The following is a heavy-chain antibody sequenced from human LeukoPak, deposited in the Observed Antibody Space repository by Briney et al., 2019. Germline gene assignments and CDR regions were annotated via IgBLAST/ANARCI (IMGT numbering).Heavy chain of an antibody. V-gene: IGHV4-59*01. CDR2: IYYSGST. Sequence: SETLSLTCTVSGGSISSYYWSWIRQPPGKGLEWIGYIYYSGSTNYNPSLKSRVTISVDTSKNQFSLKLSSVTAADTAVYYCARALGGEGNWFDPWGQGTLVTVSS. CDR1: GGSISSYY. CDR3: ARALGGEGNWFDP. D-gene: IGHD3-16*01. J-gene: IGHJ5*02.